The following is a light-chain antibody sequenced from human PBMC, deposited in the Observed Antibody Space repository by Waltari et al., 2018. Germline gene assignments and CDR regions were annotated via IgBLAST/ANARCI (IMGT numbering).Light chain of an antibody. CDR3: QQYDSSPLT. CDR1: QTIMTTY. V-gene: IGKV3-20*01. CDR2: GTF. Sequence: EIVLTPSPGTLSLSPGDVATLSCRTSQTIMTTYLAWYQQKPGQAPTLLIYGTFSRATGIPDRFTGSGSGTDFSLTISSLEPEDFATYYCQQYDSSPLTFGGGTKVEIK. J-gene: IGKJ4*01.